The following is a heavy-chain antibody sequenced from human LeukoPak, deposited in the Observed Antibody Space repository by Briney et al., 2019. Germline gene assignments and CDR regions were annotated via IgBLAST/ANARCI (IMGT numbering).Heavy chain of an antibody. V-gene: IGHV4-4*07. CDR1: GGSISSYY. D-gene: IGHD3-10*01. J-gene: IGHJ3*02. Sequence: PSETLSLTCTVSGGSISSYYWSWIRQPAGTALEWIGRIYTSGTITYNPSLKSRVTISLDTSRNQFSLRLNSVTAADTAVYYCAKSNGYGLIDIWGQGTMVTVSS. CDR3: AKSNGYGLIDI. CDR2: IYTSGTI.